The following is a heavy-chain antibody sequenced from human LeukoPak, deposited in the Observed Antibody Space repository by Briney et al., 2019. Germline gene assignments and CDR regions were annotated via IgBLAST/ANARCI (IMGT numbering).Heavy chain of an antibody. Sequence: PGGSLRLSCAASGFTFSSYSMNWVRQAQGKGLEWVSSISSSSSYIYYADSVKGRFTISRENAKNSLYLQMNSLRAEDTAVYYCASRAGYCSSTSCYSGYWGQGTLVTVSS. D-gene: IGHD2-2*01. J-gene: IGHJ4*02. CDR1: GFTFSSYS. CDR3: ASRAGYCSSTSCYSGY. CDR2: ISSSSSYI. V-gene: IGHV3-21*01.